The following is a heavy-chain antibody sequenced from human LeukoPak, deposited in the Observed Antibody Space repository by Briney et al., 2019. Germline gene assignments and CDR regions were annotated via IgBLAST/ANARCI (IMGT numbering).Heavy chain of an antibody. CDR1: GGSISSGGYY. CDR2: IYYSGST. V-gene: IGHV4-61*08. Sequence: SQTLSLTCTVSGGSISSGGYYWSWIRQPPGKGLEWIGYIYYSGSTNYNPSLKSRVTISVDTSKNQFSLKLSSVTAADTAVYYCARDVSYSGSYYYYYGMDVWGQGTTVTVSS. J-gene: IGHJ6*02. CDR3: ARDVSYSGSYYYYYGMDV. D-gene: IGHD1-26*01.